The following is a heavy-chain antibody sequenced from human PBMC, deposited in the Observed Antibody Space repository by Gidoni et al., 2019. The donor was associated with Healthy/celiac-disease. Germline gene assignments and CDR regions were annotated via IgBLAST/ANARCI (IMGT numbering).Heavy chain of an antibody. CDR2: IIPIFGTA. Sequence: QVQLVQSGAEVKKPGSSVKVSCKASGGTFSSYAISWVRQAPGQGLEWMGGIIPIFGTANYAQKFQGRVTITADESTSTAYMELSSLRSEDTAVYYCASTLGYCSGGSCYSNYNWFDPWGQGTLVTVSS. J-gene: IGHJ5*02. D-gene: IGHD2-15*01. CDR1: GGTFSSYA. CDR3: ASTLGYCSGGSCYSNYNWFDP. V-gene: IGHV1-69*01.